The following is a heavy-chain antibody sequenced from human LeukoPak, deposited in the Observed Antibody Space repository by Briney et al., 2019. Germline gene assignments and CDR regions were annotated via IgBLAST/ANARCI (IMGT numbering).Heavy chain of an antibody. CDR3: ARVGLAAARRVGFHY. D-gene: IGHD6-6*01. CDR2: IDHSGST. Sequence: SETLSLTCAVYGGSFSGYYWSWIRQPPGKGLEWIGEIDHSGSTNYNQSLKSRVTISVDTSKNQFSLKLSSVTAADTAVYYCARVGLAAARRVGFHYWGQGTLVTVSS. J-gene: IGHJ4*02. CDR1: GGSFSGYY. V-gene: IGHV4-34*01.